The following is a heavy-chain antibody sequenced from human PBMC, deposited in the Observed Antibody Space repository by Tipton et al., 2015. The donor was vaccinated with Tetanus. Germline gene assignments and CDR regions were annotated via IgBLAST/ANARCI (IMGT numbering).Heavy chain of an antibody. CDR2: TYHSGST. CDR1: GGSITSDIHY. D-gene: IGHD6-13*01. V-gene: IGHV4-31*03. CDR3: ARAPGIPSAGLWFDP. J-gene: IGHJ5*02. Sequence: TLSLTCTVSGGSITSDIHYWSWIRQPPGKGLEWIGYTYHSGSTYYNASLKSRLDISLDTSKNQFSLRLTSVTVADTAVYYCARAPGIPSAGLWFDPGGQGTLVTVPS.